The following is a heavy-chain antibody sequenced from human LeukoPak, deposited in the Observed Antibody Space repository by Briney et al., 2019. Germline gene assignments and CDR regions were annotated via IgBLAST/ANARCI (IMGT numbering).Heavy chain of an antibody. CDR1: GGSISSYY. Sequence: SETLSLTCTVSGGSISSYYWSWIRQPPGKGLGWIGYIYYSGSTNYNPSLKSRVTISVDTSKNQFSLKLSSVTAADTAVYYCARGPLWFGELFHTWFDPWGQGTLVTVSS. CDR2: IYYSGST. D-gene: IGHD3-10*01. J-gene: IGHJ5*02. V-gene: IGHV4-59*01. CDR3: ARGPLWFGELFHTWFDP.